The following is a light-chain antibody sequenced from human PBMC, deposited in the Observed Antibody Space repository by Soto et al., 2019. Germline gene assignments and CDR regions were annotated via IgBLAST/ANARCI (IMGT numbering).Light chain of an antibody. Sequence: QSALTQPASLSGSPGQSITISCTGTSRDIGAYDYVSWFQQHPGKAPKLMISEVNNRPSGVSNRFSGSKSGNTAYLTISGLQVEDEAEYFCFPFTTTSTHVFGTGTKVTVL. CDR1: SRDIGAYDY. V-gene: IGLV2-14*01. CDR3: FPFTTTSTHV. CDR2: EVN. J-gene: IGLJ1*01.